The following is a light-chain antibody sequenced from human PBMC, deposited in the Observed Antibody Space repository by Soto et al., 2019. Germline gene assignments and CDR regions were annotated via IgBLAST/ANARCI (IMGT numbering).Light chain of an antibody. CDR2: SNN. CDR1: SSNIGSNL. V-gene: IGLV1-44*01. CDR3: CSYARGSRA. J-gene: IGLJ3*02. Sequence: QSVLTQPPSASGTPGQRVTISCSGSSSNIGSNLVNWYQQLPGMAPKLLVYSNNQRPAGVSDRFSGSKSGNTASLTISGLQAEDEADYYCCSYARGSRAFGGGTKLSVL.